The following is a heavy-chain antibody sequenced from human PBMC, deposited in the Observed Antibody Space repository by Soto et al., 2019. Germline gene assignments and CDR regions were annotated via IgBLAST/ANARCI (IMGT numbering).Heavy chain of an antibody. Sequence: QVQLVQSGAEVKKPGASVKVSCKASGYTFTGYYMHWVRQAPGQGLEWMGWINPNSGGTNYAQKFQGRVTMTRDTSISTAYMELSRLRSDDTAVYYCARDLGDSSTWYVVFDCWGQGTLFTVSS. D-gene: IGHD6-13*01. CDR2: INPNSGGT. J-gene: IGHJ4*02. CDR3: ARDLGDSSTWYVVFDC. CDR1: GYTFTGYY. V-gene: IGHV1-2*02.